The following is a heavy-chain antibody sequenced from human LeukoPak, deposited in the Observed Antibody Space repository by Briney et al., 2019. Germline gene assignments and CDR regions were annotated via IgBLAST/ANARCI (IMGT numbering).Heavy chain of an antibody. D-gene: IGHD6-13*01. V-gene: IGHV3-74*01. J-gene: IGHJ4*02. CDR2: INNAGSST. CDR3: VRDGSSWSFDY. Sequence: GGSLRLSCAASGFTFSSYALSWVRQAPGKGPVWVSHINNAGSSTGYADSVKGRFTISRDNAKNTLYLQMNSLRAEDTAVYYCVRDGSSWSFDYWGQGTLVTVSS. CDR1: GFTFSSYA.